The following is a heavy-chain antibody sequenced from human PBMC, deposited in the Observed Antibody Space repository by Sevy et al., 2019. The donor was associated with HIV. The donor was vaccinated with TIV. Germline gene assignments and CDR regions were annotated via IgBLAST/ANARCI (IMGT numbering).Heavy chain of an antibody. CDR2: IKSKALGGTT. Sequence: GVLRLSCTASGFTFGDYAMSWVRQAPGKGLEWVAFIKSKALGGTTESAASVKGRFTISRDDSKSIAYLQMNNLKTEDTAVYYCTRWSGAQSIFDYWGQGTLVTVSS. CDR3: TRWSGAQSIFDY. V-gene: IGHV3-49*04. J-gene: IGHJ4*02. D-gene: IGHD1-26*01. CDR1: GFTFGDYA.